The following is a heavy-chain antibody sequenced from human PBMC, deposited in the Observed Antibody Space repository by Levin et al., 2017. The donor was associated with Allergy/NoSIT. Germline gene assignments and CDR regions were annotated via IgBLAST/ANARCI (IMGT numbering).Heavy chain of an antibody. Sequence: SLRLSCSASGFTFGDYAMSWFRQAPGKGLEWVAFLRSNRHGGTSEYAASVRGRFIISRDDSKSIAYLQMNSLKIEDTAVYYCTRDIAARHWFDPWGQGTLVTVSS. J-gene: IGHJ5*02. V-gene: IGHV3-49*03. CDR2: LRSNRHGGTS. D-gene: IGHD6-6*01. CDR1: GFTFGDYA. CDR3: TRDIAARHWFDP.